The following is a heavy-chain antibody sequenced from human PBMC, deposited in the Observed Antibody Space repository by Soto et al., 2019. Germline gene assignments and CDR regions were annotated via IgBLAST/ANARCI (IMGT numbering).Heavy chain of an antibody. CDR2: ISPKSNYK. CDR3: VRGGGGGQFDS. D-gene: IGHD2-21*01. J-gene: IGHJ4*02. CDR1: GFTFSDFY. Sequence: GGSLRLSCEVSGFTFSDFYMSWIRQSPGKGLEWLSYISPKSNYKQYAESVKGRHTISRDNAKSSLSLQMNSLRVEDTAVYYCVRGGGGGQFDSWGQGTLVTVSS. V-gene: IGHV3-11*06.